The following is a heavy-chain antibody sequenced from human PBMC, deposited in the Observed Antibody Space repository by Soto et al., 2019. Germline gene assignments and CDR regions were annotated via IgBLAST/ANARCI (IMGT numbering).Heavy chain of an antibody. CDR3: AKDWPSGDYVHRHHYYGMDV. D-gene: IGHD4-17*01. J-gene: IGHJ6*02. Sequence: EVQLLESGGGLVQPGGSLRLSCAASGFTFSSYAMSWVRQAPGKGLEWVSAISGSGGSTYYADSVKGRFTISRDNSKNTLYLQMNSLRAEDTAVYYCAKDWPSGDYVHRHHYYGMDVWGQGTTVTVSS. CDR2: ISGSGGST. V-gene: IGHV3-23*01. CDR1: GFTFSSYA.